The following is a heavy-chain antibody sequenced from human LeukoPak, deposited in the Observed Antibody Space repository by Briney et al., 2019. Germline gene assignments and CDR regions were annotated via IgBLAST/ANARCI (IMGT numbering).Heavy chain of an antibody. CDR2: ISAYNKR. CDR3: ARVSAPPDYGDYVSENWFDP. J-gene: IGHJ5*02. Sequence: ASVKVSCKASGYTFTSYGINWVRQAPGQGLEWMGWISAYNKRNYAQKFQGRVTMTADTSTSTAYMELRNLRSDDTAVYYCARVSAPPDYGDYVSENWFDPWGQGTLVTVSS. D-gene: IGHD4-17*01. V-gene: IGHV1-18*01. CDR1: GYTFTSYG.